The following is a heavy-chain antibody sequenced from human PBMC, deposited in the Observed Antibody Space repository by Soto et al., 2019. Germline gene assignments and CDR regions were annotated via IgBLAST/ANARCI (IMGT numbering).Heavy chain of an antibody. CDR1: GFTFSDYY. CDR2: ISSSGSTI. Sequence: PGGSLRLSCAASGFTFSDYYMSWIRQAPGKGLEWVSYISSSGSTIYYADSVKGRFTISRDNAKNSLYLQMNGLRAEDTAVYYCARDLRAMVRGVIIPYWGQGTLVTVSS. V-gene: IGHV3-11*01. J-gene: IGHJ4*02. CDR3: ARDLRAMVRGVIIPY. D-gene: IGHD3-10*01.